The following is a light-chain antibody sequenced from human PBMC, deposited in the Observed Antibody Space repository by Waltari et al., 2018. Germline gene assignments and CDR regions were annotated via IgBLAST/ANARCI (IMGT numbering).Light chain of an antibody. CDR2: DVS. J-gene: IGLJ2*01. CDR3: SSYITSSTLEL. CDR1: SSDIGCYNY. Sequence: QSALTQPASVSGSPGQSITISCTGTSSDIGCYNYVSWYQQHPGKAPKLMIYDVSNRPSGFSNRFAGSKSGNTASLTISGLQAEDEADYYCSSYITSSTLELFGGGTSLTVL. V-gene: IGLV2-14*03.